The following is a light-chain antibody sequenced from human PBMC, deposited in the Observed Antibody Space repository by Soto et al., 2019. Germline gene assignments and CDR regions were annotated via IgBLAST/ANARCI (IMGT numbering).Light chain of an antibody. J-gene: IGKJ2*01. CDR3: QQYNNWPPYT. CDR2: GAS. V-gene: IGKV3-15*01. CDR1: QSISSSN. Sequence: EIVMTQSPATLSVSPGERATLSCRASQSISSSNLAWYQQKPDQAPRLLIYGASSMATGIPARFSGSGSGTEFTLTISSLQSQDFAVYYYQQYNNWPPYTFGQGTKLEIK.